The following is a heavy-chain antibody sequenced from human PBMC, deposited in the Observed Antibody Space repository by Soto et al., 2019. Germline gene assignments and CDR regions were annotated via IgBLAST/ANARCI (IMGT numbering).Heavy chain of an antibody. CDR2: IIAYNGNT. D-gene: IGHD2-2*01. J-gene: IGHJ3*02. CDR1: VYTLTSYG. V-gene: IGHV1-18*01. CDR3: ASAGCSSTSCYDAFDI. Sequence: ASVKLSCRASVYTLTSYGISWLRHAPRQGLEWMGSIIAYNGNTNYAQKLQGRVTMTTDTSTSTAYMELRSLRSDDKAVYYCASAGCSSTSCYDAFDIWGQGTMVNRLL.